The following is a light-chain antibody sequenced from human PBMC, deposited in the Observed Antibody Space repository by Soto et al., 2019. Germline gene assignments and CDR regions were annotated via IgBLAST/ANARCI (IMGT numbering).Light chain of an antibody. CDR3: QHYGASPIT. J-gene: IGKJ5*01. V-gene: IGKV3-20*01. Sequence: EIVLTQSPGTLSSSPGERVTLSCRASQSVTSNYLAWYQQKPGQAPRLLIYGASTRATGIPARFSGSGSGTDFSLTIDRLEPEDFALYYCQHYGASPITFGQGTRLEIK. CDR1: QSVTSNY. CDR2: GAS.